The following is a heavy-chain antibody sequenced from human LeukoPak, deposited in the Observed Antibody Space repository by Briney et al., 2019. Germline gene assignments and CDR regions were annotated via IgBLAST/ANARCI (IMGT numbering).Heavy chain of an antibody. V-gene: IGHV4-39*01. CDR2: IYYTGRT. CDR1: GGYISSSSYY. CDR3: ARRRYYDSTGYLD. J-gene: IGHJ1*01. D-gene: IGHD3-22*01. Sequence: SETLSLTCTVSGGYISSSSYYWGWIRQPPGKGLEWIGDIYYTGRTYYNSSLKSRLTISIETSKNQFSLKLASVTAADTAVYYCARRRYYDSTGYLDWGQGTLITVSS.